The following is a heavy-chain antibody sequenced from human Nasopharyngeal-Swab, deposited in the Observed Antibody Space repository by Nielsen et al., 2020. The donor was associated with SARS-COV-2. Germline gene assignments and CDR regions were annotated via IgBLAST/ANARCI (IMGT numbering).Heavy chain of an antibody. Sequence: SQTPSLTTAISGDSVSSNSATWNWTRQSPSRCLEWLGRTYNRATWYNDYPVSVKSRITINSDTTKNQFSLQLNSVTPEDQAVYYCASDRRSGTSSLRFDCWGQGILVTVSS. CDR2: TYNRATWYN. V-gene: IGHV6-1*01. CDR1: GDSVSSNSAT. J-gene: IGHJ4*02. CDR3: ASDRRSGTSSLRFDC. D-gene: IGHD6-6*01.